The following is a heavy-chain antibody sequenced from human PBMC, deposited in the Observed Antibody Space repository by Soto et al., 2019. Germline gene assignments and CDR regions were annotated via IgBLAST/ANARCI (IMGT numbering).Heavy chain of an antibody. J-gene: IGHJ6*02. CDR2: IYYSGST. V-gene: IGHV4-59*08. CDR3: ARLPYSSSSGYYYYGMDV. CDR1: GGSISSYY. Sequence: SEPLSLTCTVSGGSISSYYWSWIRQPPGKGLEWIGYIYYSGSTNYNPSLKSRVTISVDTSKNQFSLKLSSVTAADTAVYYCARLPYSSSSGYYYYGMDVWGQGTTVTVSS. D-gene: IGHD6-6*01.